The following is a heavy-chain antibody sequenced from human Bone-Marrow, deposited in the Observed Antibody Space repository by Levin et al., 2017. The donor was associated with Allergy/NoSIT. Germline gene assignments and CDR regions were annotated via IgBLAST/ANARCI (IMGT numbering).Heavy chain of an antibody. CDR1: GGSVSSGSYY. D-gene: IGHD5-24*01. Sequence: SETLSLTCTVSGGSVSSGSYYWSWIRQPPGKGLEWIGYIYYSGSTNYNPSLKSRVTISVDTSKNQFSLKLSSVTAADTAVYYCARGEMATIIDYYYYGMDVWGQGTTVTVSS. V-gene: IGHV4-61*01. J-gene: IGHJ6*02. CDR2: IYYSGST. CDR3: ARGEMATIIDYYYYGMDV.